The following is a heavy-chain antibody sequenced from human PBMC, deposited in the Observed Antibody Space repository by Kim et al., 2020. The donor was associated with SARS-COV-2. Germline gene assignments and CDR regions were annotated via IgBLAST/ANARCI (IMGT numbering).Heavy chain of an antibody. V-gene: IGHV4-59*01. Sequence: NYNPSLKRRVTISVDTSKNPFALKLSSVTAADTAVYYCASTGGAAGIVDYWGQGTLVTVSS. J-gene: IGHJ4*02. D-gene: IGHD6-13*01. CDR3: ASTGGAAGIVDY.